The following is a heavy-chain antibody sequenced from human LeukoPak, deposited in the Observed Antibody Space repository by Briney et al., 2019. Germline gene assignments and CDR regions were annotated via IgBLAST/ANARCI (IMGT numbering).Heavy chain of an antibody. Sequence: SETLSLTCTVSGGSISSYYWSWIRQPPGKGLEWIGYIYYSGSTNYNPSLKSRVTISVDKSKNQFSLKLSSVTAADTAVYYRARALDYGGPDAFDIWGQGTMVTVSS. D-gene: IGHD4-17*01. J-gene: IGHJ3*02. CDR1: GGSISSYY. CDR2: IYYSGST. V-gene: IGHV4-59*01. CDR3: ARALDYGGPDAFDI.